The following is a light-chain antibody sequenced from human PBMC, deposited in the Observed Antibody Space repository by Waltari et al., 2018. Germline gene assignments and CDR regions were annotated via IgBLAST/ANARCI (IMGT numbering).Light chain of an antibody. V-gene: IGLV1-40*01. CDR2: CVN. J-gene: IGLJ2*01. Sequence: QSVLTQPPSVSGAPGQRVAISCTGSGSNIGAGYDVHWYQQHPGKAPKLLIYCVNNRPLGVPDRFSGSQFGTSASLAITGLQAEDEADYYCQSYDPSLSVVFGGGTKLTVL. CDR3: QSYDPSLSVV. CDR1: GSNIGAGYD.